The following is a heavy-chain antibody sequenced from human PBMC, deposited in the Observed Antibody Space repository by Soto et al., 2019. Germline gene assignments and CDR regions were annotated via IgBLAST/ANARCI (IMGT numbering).Heavy chain of an antibody. CDR2: IIPIFGTA. CDR1: GGTFSSYA. V-gene: IGHV1-69*01. Sequence: QVQLVQSGAEVKKPGSSVKVSCKASGGTFSSYAISWVRQAPGQGLEWMGGIIPIFGTANYAQKFQGRVTITADEYTSTAYMELSSLRSEDTAVYYCAAGYCSGGSCYEAGFDYWGQGTLVTVSS. J-gene: IGHJ4*02. CDR3: AAGYCSGGSCYEAGFDY. D-gene: IGHD2-15*01.